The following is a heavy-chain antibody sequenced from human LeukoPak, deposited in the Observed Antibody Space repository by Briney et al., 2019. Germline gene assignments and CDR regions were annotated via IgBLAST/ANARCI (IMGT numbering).Heavy chain of an antibody. CDR1: GFTFSSYA. Sequence: GGSLRLSCAASGFTFSSYAMNWVRQAPGKGPEWVSTISGSGGSTYYADSVKGRFTISRGNSKNTLYLQMNSLRAEDTAVYYCARDPTYDSSTYFDYWGQGTLVTVSS. D-gene: IGHD3-22*01. CDR2: ISGSGGST. CDR3: ARDPTYDSSTYFDY. V-gene: IGHV3-23*01. J-gene: IGHJ4*02.